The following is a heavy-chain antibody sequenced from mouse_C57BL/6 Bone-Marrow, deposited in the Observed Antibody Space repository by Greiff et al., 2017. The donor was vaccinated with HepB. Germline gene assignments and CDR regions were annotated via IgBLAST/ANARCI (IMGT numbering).Heavy chain of an antibody. CDR3: ARWDWGRAWFAY. J-gene: IGHJ3*01. V-gene: IGHV1-18*01. CDR2: INPNNGGT. Sequence: EVQLQQSGPELVKPGASVKIPCKASGYTFTDYNMDWVKQSHGKSLEWIGDINPNNGGTIYNQKFKGKATLTVDKSSSTAYMALRSRTSEDTAVYYCARWDWGRAWFAYWGQGTLVTVSA. D-gene: IGHD4-1*01. CDR1: GYTFTDYN.